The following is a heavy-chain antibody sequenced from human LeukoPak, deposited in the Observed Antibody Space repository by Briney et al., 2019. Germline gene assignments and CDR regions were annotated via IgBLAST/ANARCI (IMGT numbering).Heavy chain of an antibody. Sequence: PGGSLRLSCAASGFTVSSNYMSWVRQAPGKGLEWVSVIYSGGSTYYADSAKGRFTISRDNSKNTLYLQMNSLRVEDTAVYYCARERWFDPWGQGTLVTVSS. J-gene: IGHJ5*02. CDR3: ARERWFDP. CDR2: IYSGGST. V-gene: IGHV3-53*01. CDR1: GFTVSSNY.